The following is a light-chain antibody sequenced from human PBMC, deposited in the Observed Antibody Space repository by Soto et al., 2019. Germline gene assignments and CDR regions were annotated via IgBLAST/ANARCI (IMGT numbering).Light chain of an antibody. CDR3: QQYGSSPWT. J-gene: IGKJ1*01. CDR1: QSVSSSY. Sequence: EIVLTQSPGNLSLSPGERATLSCRASQSVSSSYLAWCQQKPGQAPRLLIYDASSRATGIPDRFSGSGSGTDFTLTISRLEPEDFAVYYCQQYGSSPWTFGQGTKVDIK. CDR2: DAS. V-gene: IGKV3-20*01.